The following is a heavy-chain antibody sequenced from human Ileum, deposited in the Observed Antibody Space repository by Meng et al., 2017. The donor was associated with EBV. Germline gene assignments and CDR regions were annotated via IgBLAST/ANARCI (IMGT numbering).Heavy chain of an antibody. Sequence: HVQLPGAGPGLGKPSETLSLTCSVFGGSVSSGGNYWSWIRQPPGKGLEWIGYIYNSGSTNYNPSLKSRVTISVDTSKNQFSLKLSSVTAADTAVYYCARDGYSSGSDWGQGTLVTVSS. CDR2: IYNSGST. CDR1: GGSVSSGGNY. D-gene: IGHD6-19*01. V-gene: IGHV4-61*08. CDR3: ARDGYSSGSD. J-gene: IGHJ4*02.